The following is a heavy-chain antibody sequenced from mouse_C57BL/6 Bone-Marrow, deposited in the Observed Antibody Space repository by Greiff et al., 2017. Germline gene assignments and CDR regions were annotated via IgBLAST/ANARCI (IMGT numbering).Heavy chain of an antibody. CDR3: ARDSECIWFAY. V-gene: IGHV1-69*01. CDR1: GYTFTSYW. J-gene: IGHJ3*01. D-gene: IGHD2-12*01. CDR2: IDPSDSYT. Sequence: QVQLQQPGAELVMPGASVKLSCKASGYTFTSYWMHWVKQRPGQGLEWIGEIDPSDSYTNYNQKFKGKSTLTVDKSSSTAYMQLSSLTSEDSAVYYCARDSECIWFAYWGQGTLVTVSA.